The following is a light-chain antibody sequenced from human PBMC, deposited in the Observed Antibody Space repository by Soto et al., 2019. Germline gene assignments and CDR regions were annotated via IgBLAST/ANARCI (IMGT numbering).Light chain of an antibody. CDR3: QQYGSSSPWT. CDR2: KTS. CDR1: QRISSW. Sequence: DIQMPQSTSTLSASGGDRVTITCRASQRISSWLAWYQQKPGKAPKLLIYKTSSLETGVPSRVSGSGSGTEFALIISNLQPDDVASDYCQQYGSSSPWTFGQGTKVEVK. J-gene: IGKJ1*01. V-gene: IGKV1-5*03.